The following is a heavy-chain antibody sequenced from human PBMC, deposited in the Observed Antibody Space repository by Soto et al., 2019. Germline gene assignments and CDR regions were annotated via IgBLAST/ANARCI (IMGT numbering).Heavy chain of an antibody. CDR3: ARLSNDYGDSDY. CDR1: GGSISSGGYS. D-gene: IGHD4-17*01. CDR2: IYHSGRT. V-gene: IGHV4-30-2*01. J-gene: IGHJ4*02. Sequence: LSLTCAVSGGSISSGGYSWSWIRQPPGKSLEWIGYIYHSGRTYYNPSLKSRVTISVDRSKNQFSLKLSSVTAADTAVYYCARLSNDYGDSDYWGQGTLVTVSS.